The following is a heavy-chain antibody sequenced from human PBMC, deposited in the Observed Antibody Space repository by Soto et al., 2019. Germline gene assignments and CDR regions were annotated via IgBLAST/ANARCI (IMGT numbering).Heavy chain of an antibody. V-gene: IGHV4-39*01. CDR1: GGSISSSRSY. CDR3: ARQPTTADIDGWFDP. Sequence: QLQLQESGPGLVKASETLSLTCNVSGGSISSSRSYWAWIRQPPGKGLEWIANIFYSGSTYYNPSLTSRVTVSVDRSKIQFSRKLSSVTAADTAVYYGARQPTTADIDGWFDPCGQGTLVTFSS. CDR2: IFYSGST. D-gene: IGHD2-2*01. J-gene: IGHJ5*02.